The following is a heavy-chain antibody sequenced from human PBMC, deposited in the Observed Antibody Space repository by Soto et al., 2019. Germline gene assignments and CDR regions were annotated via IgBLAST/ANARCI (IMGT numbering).Heavy chain of an antibody. V-gene: IGHV3-74*01. CDR2: VDTDGTTT. Sequence: LRLSCAASGFTFTNHWMHWVRQVPGKGLVWVSRVDTDGTTTTYADSVKGRFTISRDNAKNTVYLQMNSLRVEDTAVYYCVRDIPHNWFNPWGQGTLVTVSS. CDR3: VRDIPHNWFNP. J-gene: IGHJ5*02. CDR1: GFTFTNHW.